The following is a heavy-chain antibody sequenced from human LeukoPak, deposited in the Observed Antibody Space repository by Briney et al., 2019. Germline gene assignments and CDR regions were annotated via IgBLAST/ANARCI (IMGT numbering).Heavy chain of an antibody. Sequence: GGSLRLSCTASGFTFSDYNMHWVRQAPGKGLEWVAFIWSDGNWQSYADSVKGRFTISRDNSKDTLYLQMNSLRAEDTAVYYCAKLDGSGTFDYWGQGTLVTVSS. J-gene: IGHJ4*02. CDR2: IWSDGNWQ. CDR3: AKLDGSGTFDY. CDR1: GFTFSDYN. D-gene: IGHD3-10*01. V-gene: IGHV3-30*02.